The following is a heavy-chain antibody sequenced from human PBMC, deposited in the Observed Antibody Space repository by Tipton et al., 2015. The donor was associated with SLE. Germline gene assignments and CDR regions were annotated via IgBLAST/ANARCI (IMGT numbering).Heavy chain of an antibody. CDR3: AREFLNPATTVHYYFDL. CDR2: IYTNENT. V-gene: IGHV4-4*07. J-gene: IGHJ2*01. D-gene: IGHD4-11*01. CDR1: GGSISSYY. Sequence: GLVKPSETLSLTCTVSGGSISSYYWSWIRQPAGGGLEWIGRIYTNENTNYNPSLKSRVTMSVDTSKNHFSLKLISVTAADTAVYYCAREFLNPATTVHYYFDLWGRGTLVTVSS.